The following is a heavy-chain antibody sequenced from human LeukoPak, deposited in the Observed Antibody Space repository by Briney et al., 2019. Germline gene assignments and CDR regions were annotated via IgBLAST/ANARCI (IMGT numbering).Heavy chain of an antibody. CDR3: ARDCWDYGSGSYCGIDY. D-gene: IGHD3-10*01. Sequence: PGGSLRLSCAASGFTFSSYSMNWVRQAPGKGLEWVSSISSSSSYIYYADSVKGRFTISRDNAKNSLYLQMNSLRAEDTAVYYRARDCWDYGSGSYCGIDYWGQGTLVTVSS. J-gene: IGHJ4*02. V-gene: IGHV3-21*01. CDR1: GFTFSSYS. CDR2: ISSSSSYI.